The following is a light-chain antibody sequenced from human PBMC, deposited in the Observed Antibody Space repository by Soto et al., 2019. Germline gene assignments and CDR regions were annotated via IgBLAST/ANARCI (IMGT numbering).Light chain of an antibody. CDR3: QQSYSTPPDT. CDR2: AAS. V-gene: IGKV1-39*01. J-gene: IGKJ2*01. Sequence: DIQMTQSPSSLSASVGDRVTITCRASQSISKYLNWYQQKPGQAPNLLIYAASTWQSGVPSRFSGSGSGTDFTLTIISLQPEDFATYYCQQSYSTPPDTFGQGTKLEIK. CDR1: QSISKY.